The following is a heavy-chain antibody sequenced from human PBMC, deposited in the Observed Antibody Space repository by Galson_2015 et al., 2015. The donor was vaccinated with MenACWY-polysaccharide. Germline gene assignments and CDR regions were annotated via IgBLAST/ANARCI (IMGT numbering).Heavy chain of an antibody. CDR3: VRDPYPGARCGPDY. Sequence: SVKVSCKASGYTFTSYEINWVRQATGQGLEWMGWMNPNSGTTGFAQKFQGRLTMTRNTSITTAYMELSSLRSEDAAVYCCVRDPYPGARCGPDYWGQGTLVTVSS. J-gene: IGHJ4*02. D-gene: IGHD2-21*01. CDR2: MNPNSGTT. V-gene: IGHV1-8*01. CDR1: GYTFTSYE.